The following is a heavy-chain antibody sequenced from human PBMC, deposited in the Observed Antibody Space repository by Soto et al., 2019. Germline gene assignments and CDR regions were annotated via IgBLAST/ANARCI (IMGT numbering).Heavy chain of an antibody. CDR2: INRRGIST. CDR3: GRGTPTPGLDI. J-gene: IGHJ6*02. CDR1: ASRLSALP. D-gene: IGHD1-1*01. Sequence: GGSRRPSCVGSASRLSALPVNWDSQPPGQGLGWVATINRRGISTTYVDSVRGRLSTSGDSTRNSLYLNMDSLRGEDTATYYCGRGTPTPGLDIWGRGTTVTVSS. V-gene: IGHV3-7*03.